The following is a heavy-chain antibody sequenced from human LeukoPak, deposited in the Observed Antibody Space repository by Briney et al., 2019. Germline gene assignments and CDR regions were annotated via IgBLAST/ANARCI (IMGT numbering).Heavy chain of an antibody. CDR2: IRSDGSDI. Sequence: GGSLRLSCAASGFTFSSYGIHWVRQAPGKGLEWVAFIRSDGSDIYYADSVKGRFTISRDNSKNMVYLQMNSLRAEDTAVYYCARKRAMEDTVSYFDYWGQGTLVTVSS. V-gene: IGHV3-30*02. CDR1: GFTFSSYG. CDR3: ARKRAMEDTVSYFDY. D-gene: IGHD2-15*01. J-gene: IGHJ4*02.